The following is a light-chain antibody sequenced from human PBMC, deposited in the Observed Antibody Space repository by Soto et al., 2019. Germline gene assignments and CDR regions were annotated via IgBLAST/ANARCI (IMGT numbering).Light chain of an antibody. Sequence: EILLTQSPGTLSLSPGEGATLSCRASQSISGSYLAWYQQKPGQAPRLLIHGASNRATDIPDRFSGAGSGTDFTLTISRLEPEDFAVYYCQQYGSSGTFGQGTKVDIK. V-gene: IGKV3-20*01. J-gene: IGKJ1*01. CDR3: QQYGSSGT. CDR2: GAS. CDR1: QSISGSY.